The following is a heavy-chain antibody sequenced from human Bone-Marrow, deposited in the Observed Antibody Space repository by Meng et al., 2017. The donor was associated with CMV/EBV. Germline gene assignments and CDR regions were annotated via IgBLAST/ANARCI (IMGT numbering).Heavy chain of an antibody. CDR1: GYSFTNYG. J-gene: IGHJ6*02. D-gene: IGHD6-6*01. CDR2: ISGYNGNT. CDR3: ARAGTTYSSSSLCYYGMDV. V-gene: IGHV1-18*01. Sequence: ASVKVSCKASGYSFTNYGISWVRQAPGQGLEWMGWISGYNGNTNYAQKFQGRVTMTRDTSISTAYMELSRLRSDDTAVYYCARAGTTYSSSSLCYYGMDVWGQGTTVTVSS.